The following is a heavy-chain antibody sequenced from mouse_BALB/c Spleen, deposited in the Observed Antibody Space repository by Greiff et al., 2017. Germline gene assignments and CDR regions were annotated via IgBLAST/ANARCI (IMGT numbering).Heavy chain of an antibody. CDR2: ISSGGST. Sequence: EVQVVESGGGLVKPGGSLKLSCAASGFTFSSYAMSWVRQTPEKRLEWVASISSGGSTYYPDSVKGRFTISRDNARNILYLQTSSLRSEDTAMYYCARDDYDVGYYAMDYWGQGTSVTVSS. CDR3: ARDDYDVGYYAMDY. CDR1: GFTFSSYA. J-gene: IGHJ4*01. V-gene: IGHV5-6-5*01. D-gene: IGHD2-4*01.